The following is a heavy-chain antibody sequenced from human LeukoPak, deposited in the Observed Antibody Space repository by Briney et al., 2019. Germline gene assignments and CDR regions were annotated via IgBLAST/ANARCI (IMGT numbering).Heavy chain of an antibody. Sequence: SVKVSCKASGGTFNSYAISWVRQAPGQGLEWMGRIIPMFGTANYAQKFQGRVMIITDESTSTAYMELSSLRSEDTAVYYCAREISGSGSYYNSYYYMDVWGKGTTVTVSS. V-gene: IGHV1-69*05. CDR2: IIPMFGTA. CDR1: GGTFNSYA. J-gene: IGHJ6*03. D-gene: IGHD3-10*01. CDR3: AREISGSGSYYNSYYYMDV.